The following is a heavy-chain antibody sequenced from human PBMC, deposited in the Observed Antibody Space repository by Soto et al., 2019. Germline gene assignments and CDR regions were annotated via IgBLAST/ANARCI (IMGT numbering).Heavy chain of an antibody. V-gene: IGHV1-2*04. J-gene: IGHJ6*02. CDR3: ARGYYDFWSGYYPYYYGMDV. CDR1: GYTFTGYY. Sequence: GASVKVSCKASGYTFTGYYMHWVRQAPGKGLECMGWINPNSGGTNYAQKFRGWVTMTRDTSVSTAYMELSRLRSDDTAVYYCARGYYDFWSGYYPYYYGMDVWGQGTTVTVSS. D-gene: IGHD3-3*01. CDR2: INPNSGGT.